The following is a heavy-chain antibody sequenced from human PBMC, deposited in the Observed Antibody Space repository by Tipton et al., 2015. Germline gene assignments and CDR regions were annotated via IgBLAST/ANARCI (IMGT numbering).Heavy chain of an antibody. CDR2: IYYSGHT. CDR3: ARVSTFLNWFDP. D-gene: IGHD3-16*01. Sequence: TLSLTCTVSGGSVSSGSYFWTWIRQPPGKGLEWIGYIYYSGHTKYNPSLKSRVTISIDTSKNQFSLKLSSVTAADTAVYYCARVSTFLNWFDPWGQGTLVTVSS. CDR1: GGSVSSGSYF. V-gene: IGHV4-61*01. J-gene: IGHJ5*02.